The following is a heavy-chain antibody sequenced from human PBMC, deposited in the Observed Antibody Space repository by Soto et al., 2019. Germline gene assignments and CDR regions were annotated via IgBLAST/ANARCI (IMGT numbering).Heavy chain of an antibody. D-gene: IGHD4-17*01. CDR2: ISSSSSYI. Sequence: SXGSLGLAFAASGFTFSSYSMNWVRQAPGKGLEWVPSISSSSSYIYYADSVKGRFTISRDNAKNSLYLQMNSLRAEDTAVYYCARDDYGDYVLHYYYGMDVWGQGTTVTVSS. CDR1: GFTFSSYS. J-gene: IGHJ6*02. CDR3: ARDDYGDYVLHYYYGMDV. V-gene: IGHV3-21*01.